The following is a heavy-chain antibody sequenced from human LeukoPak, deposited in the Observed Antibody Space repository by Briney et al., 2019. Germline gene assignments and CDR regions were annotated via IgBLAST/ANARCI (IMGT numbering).Heavy chain of an antibody. CDR1: GNTFTDLS. CDR3: ATDFYRGRQFGY. J-gene: IGHJ4*02. Sequence: GASVKVSCKVSGNTFTDLSMNWVRQAPGKGLEWMGGFDPEDVETIYAQKFQGRVTMTEDTSTETAYMELTSLRPEDTAVYYCATDFYRGRQFGYWGQGTRVTVSS. CDR2: FDPEDVET. V-gene: IGHV1-24*01. D-gene: IGHD2/OR15-2a*01.